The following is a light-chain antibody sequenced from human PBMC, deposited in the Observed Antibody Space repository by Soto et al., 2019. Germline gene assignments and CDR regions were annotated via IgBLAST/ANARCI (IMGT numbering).Light chain of an antibody. J-gene: IGLJ2*01. CDR3: QTWDTGTRV. Sequence: QSVLTQSPSASASLGASVTLTCTLSSWHISYAIAWHQQQQDQGPRYLMNLNSDGSHRKGDGIPDRFSGSSSGAERYLTSSSLQSEAEADYYCQTWDTGTRVFGGGTKVTVL. CDR1: SWHISYA. CDR2: LNSDGSH. V-gene: IGLV4-69*01.